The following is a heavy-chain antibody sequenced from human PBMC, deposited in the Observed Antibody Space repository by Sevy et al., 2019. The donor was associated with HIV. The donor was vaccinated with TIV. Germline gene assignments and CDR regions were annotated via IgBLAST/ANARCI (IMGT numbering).Heavy chain of an antibody. Sequence: SETLSLTCTVSGGSISSYYWSWIRQPPGKGLEWIGYIYYSGSTNYNPSLKSRVTISVDTSKNQFSLKLSSVTAADTAVYYWARALYYYDSSGYSPTWFDPWGQGTLVTVSS. D-gene: IGHD3-22*01. CDR1: GGSISSYY. J-gene: IGHJ5*02. CDR3: ARALYYYDSSGYSPTWFDP. V-gene: IGHV4-59*01. CDR2: IYYSGST.